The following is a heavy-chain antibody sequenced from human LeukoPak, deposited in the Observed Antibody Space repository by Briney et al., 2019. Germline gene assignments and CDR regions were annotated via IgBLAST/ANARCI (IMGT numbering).Heavy chain of an antibody. V-gene: IGHV1-18*01. CDR3: ARVSSSWYGYWFDP. D-gene: IGHD6-13*01. J-gene: IGHJ5*02. Sequence: ASVKVSCKSSGYTFTSYGISWVRQAPGQGLEWMGWISAYNGNTNYAQKLQGRVTMTTDTSTSTAYMELRSLRSDDTAVYYCARVSSSWYGYWFDPWGQGTLVTVSS. CDR1: GYTFTSYG. CDR2: ISAYNGNT.